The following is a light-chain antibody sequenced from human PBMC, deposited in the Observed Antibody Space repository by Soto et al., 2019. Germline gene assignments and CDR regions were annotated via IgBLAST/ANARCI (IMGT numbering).Light chain of an antibody. J-gene: IGLJ2*01. CDR2: EDN. Sequence: NFMLTQPHSVSESPGKTVTISCTRSSGSIASNYVQWYQQRPGSAPTTVIYEDNQRPSGVPDRSSGSIDSSSNSASLTISGLKTEDEADYYCQSYDSSNQGVFGGGTKVTVL. V-gene: IGLV6-57*04. CDR3: QSYDSSNQGV. CDR1: SGSIASNY.